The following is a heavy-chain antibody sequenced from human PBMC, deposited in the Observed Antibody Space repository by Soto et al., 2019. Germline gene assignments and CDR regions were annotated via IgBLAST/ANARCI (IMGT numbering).Heavy chain of an antibody. J-gene: IGHJ4*02. CDR1: GFTLSSYK. Sequence: EVQLVESGGGQVQPGGSLRLSCVASGFTLSSYKMEWVRQVPGKGLVWISQITNDGSITKYAESVKGRFTISRDNAKNTLYLQMSSLGVEETAVYYCIRDPPIDYCGQGTLVTVSS. V-gene: IGHV3-74*01. CDR3: IRDPPIDY. CDR2: ITNDGSIT.